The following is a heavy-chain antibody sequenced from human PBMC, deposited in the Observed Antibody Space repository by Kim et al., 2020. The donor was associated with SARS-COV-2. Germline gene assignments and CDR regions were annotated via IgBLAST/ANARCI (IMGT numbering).Heavy chain of an antibody. D-gene: IGHD6-13*01. J-gene: IGHJ4*02. Sequence: SETLSLTCTVSGGSISSYYWSWIRQPPGKGLECIGYIYYSGNTNYNPSLKSRVTISVDTSKNQFSLKLSSVTAADTAVYCCARAVEGYISSWYLDYWGQGTLVTVSS. CDR2: IYYSGNT. CDR1: GGSISSYY. V-gene: IGHV4-59*01. CDR3: ARAVEGYISSWYLDY.